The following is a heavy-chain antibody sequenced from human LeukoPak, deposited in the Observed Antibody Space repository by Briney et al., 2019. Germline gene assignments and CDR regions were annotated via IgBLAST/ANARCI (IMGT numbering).Heavy chain of an antibody. CDR2: ISNDGSKK. J-gene: IGHJ4*02. CDR1: GFTFSSYG. Sequence: GGSLRLSCAASGFTFSSYGMHWVRQAPGKGLDWVAVISNDGSKKCYADSVKGRFTISRDNSKNTLSLQVSSLRTEDTAVYYCAKDRYSYAFEYSDSWGQGTLVTVSS. D-gene: IGHD5-18*01. V-gene: IGHV3-30*18. CDR3: AKDRYSYAFEYSDS.